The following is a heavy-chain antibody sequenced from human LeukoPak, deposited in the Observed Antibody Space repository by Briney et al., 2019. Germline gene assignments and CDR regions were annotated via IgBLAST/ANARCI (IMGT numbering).Heavy chain of an antibody. CDR3: AGGTLVLRFLEWLLYPHSYYYYYYMDV. V-gene: IGHV3-23*01. Sequence: GGSLRLSCAASGFTFSSYGMSWVRQAPGKGLEWVSAISGSGGSTYYADSVKGRFTISRDNSKNTLYLQMNSLRAEDTAVYYCAGGTLVLRFLEWLLYPHSYYYYYYMDVWGKGTTVTVSS. CDR2: ISGSGGST. D-gene: IGHD3-3*01. CDR1: GFTFSSYG. J-gene: IGHJ6*03.